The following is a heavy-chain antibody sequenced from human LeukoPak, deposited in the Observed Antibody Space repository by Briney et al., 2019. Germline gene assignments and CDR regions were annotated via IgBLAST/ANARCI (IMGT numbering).Heavy chain of an antibody. J-gene: IGHJ4*02. CDR2: INPNSGGT. D-gene: IGHD4-17*01. CDR1: GYTFTGYD. V-gene: IGHV1-2*02. CDR3: ARDLRFLRIPHFDH. Sequence: ASVKVSCKASGYTFTGYDIHWVRQAPGQGLEWMGWINPNSGGTNYAQKFQGRVTMTKDTSISTAYMELSRLRSEDTAVYYCARDLRFLRIPHFDHWGQGTLVTVSS.